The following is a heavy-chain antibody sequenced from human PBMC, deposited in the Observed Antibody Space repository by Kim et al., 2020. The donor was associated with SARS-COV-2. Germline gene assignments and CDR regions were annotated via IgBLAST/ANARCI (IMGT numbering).Heavy chain of an antibody. Sequence: SETLSLTCAVYGGSFSGYYWSWIRQPPGKGLEWIGEINHSGSTNYNPSLKSRVTISVDTSKNQFSLKLSSVTAADTAVYYCARRNYYGSGIRLWGQGTLV. D-gene: IGHD3-10*01. J-gene: IGHJ4*02. V-gene: IGHV4-34*01. CDR3: ARRNYYGSGIRL. CDR1: GGSFSGYY. CDR2: INHSGST.